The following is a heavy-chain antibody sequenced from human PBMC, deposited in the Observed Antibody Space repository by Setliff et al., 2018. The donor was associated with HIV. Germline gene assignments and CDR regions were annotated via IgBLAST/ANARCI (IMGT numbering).Heavy chain of an antibody. V-gene: IGHV1-18*01. D-gene: IGHD2-8*02. Sequence: GPSVKVSCKASGYDFTAYAISWVRQAPGQGLEWMGRIGGDNANIKFAQSFQGRVTMTTDTSTNTAYLELTSLRSDDTAVYYCARYAASGTGWFDPWGQGTQVTVSS. J-gene: IGHJ5*02. CDR1: GYDFTAYA. CDR2: IGGDNANI. CDR3: ARYAASGTGWFDP.